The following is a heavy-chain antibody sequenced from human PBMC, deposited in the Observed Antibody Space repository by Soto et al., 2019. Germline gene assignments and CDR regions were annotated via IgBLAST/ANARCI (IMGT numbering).Heavy chain of an antibody. Sequence: SETLSLTCTVSGGSISSDDYYWSWIRQPPGKGLEWVGYIYYSGSTYYYPSLKSRVTLSLDTSKTQFSLNLSSVTAADTAVYYCAIGVVETDSSREHGADVWGQRTTVTVSS. D-gene: IGHD2-2*01. CDR3: AIGVVETDSSREHGADV. CDR2: IYYSGST. J-gene: IGHJ6*02. CDR1: GGSISSDDYY. V-gene: IGHV4-30-4*01.